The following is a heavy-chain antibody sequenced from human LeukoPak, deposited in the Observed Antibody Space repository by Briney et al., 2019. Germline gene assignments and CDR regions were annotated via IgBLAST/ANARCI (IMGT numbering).Heavy chain of an antibody. J-gene: IGHJ4*02. CDR2: IYYSGST. V-gene: IGHV4-59*01. CDR1: GGSISSYY. Sequence: SETLSLTCTVSGGSISSYYWSWIRQPPGKGLEWIGYIYYSGSTNYNPSLKSRVTISVDTSKNQFSLKLSSVTAADTAVYYCARAGATYYYDSSEAYFDYWGQGTLVTVSS. CDR3: ARAGATYYYDSSEAYFDY. D-gene: IGHD3-22*01.